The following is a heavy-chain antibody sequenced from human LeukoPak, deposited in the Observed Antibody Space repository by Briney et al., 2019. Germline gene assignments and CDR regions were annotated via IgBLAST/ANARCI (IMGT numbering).Heavy chain of an antibody. J-gene: IGHJ4*02. V-gene: IGHV1-8*01. CDR2: MNPNSGDT. CDR1: GYTFTSYD. CDR3: ARASIAVPCGY. D-gene: IGHD6-19*01. Sequence: GASVKVSCKASGYTFTSYDINWVRQATGQGLEWMGWMNPNSGDTGYAQEFQGRVTMTRNTSISTAYMELSSLRSEDTAVYYCARASIAVPCGYWGQGTLVTVSS.